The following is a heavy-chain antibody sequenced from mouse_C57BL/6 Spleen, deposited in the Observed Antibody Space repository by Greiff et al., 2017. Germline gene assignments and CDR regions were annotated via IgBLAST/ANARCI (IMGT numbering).Heavy chain of an antibody. CDR2: IRSKSNNYAT. V-gene: IGHV10-1*01. D-gene: IGHD2-1*01. CDR1: GFSFNTYA. Sequence: EVKLMESGGGLVQPKGSLKLSCAASGFSFNTYAMNWVRQAPGKGLEWVARIRSKSNNYATYYADSVKDRFTISRDDSEIMLYLQMNNLKTEDTAMYYGVRQYGNFYFDYWGQGTTLTVSS. J-gene: IGHJ2*01. CDR3: VRQYGNFYFDY.